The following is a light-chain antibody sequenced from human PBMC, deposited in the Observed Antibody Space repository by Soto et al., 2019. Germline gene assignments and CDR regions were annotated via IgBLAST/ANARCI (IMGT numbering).Light chain of an antibody. V-gene: IGLV2-11*01. CDR1: SSDVGGYNY. CDR3: CSYAGGSYV. CDR2: DVS. J-gene: IGLJ1*01. Sequence: QSVVTQPRSVSGAPGQSGAISFTGTSSDVGGYNYVSWYQQHPGKAPKLMIYDVSKRPSGVPDRFSGSKSGNTASLTISGLQAEDEADYYCCSYAGGSYVFGTGTKVTVL.